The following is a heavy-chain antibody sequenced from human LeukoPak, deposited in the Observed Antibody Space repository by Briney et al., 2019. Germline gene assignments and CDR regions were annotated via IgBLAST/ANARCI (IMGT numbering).Heavy chain of an antibody. CDR2: INPSGGST. J-gene: IGHJ4*02. V-gene: IGHV1-46*02. CDR1: GYTFNNYY. D-gene: IGHD1-20*01. CDR3: ARTYNWNDGYFDS. Sequence: ASVKVSCKASGYTFNNYYMNWGRQAPGQGLEWMGIINPSGGSTSYAQKFQGRVTMTRDTSTSTVYMELSSLRSEDTAVYYCARTYNWNDGYFDSWGQGTLVTVSS.